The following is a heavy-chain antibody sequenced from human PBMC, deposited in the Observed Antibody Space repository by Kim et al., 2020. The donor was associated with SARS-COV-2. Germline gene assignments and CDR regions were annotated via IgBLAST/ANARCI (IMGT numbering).Heavy chain of an antibody. CDR1: GGSISSSSYY. J-gene: IGHJ4*02. Sequence: SETLSLTCTVSGGSISSSSYYWGWIRQPPGKGLEWIGSIYYSGRTYYNPSLKSRVTISVDTSKNQFSLKLSSVTAADTAVYYCATAGHSPRWELLSGYYFDYWGQGTLVTVSS. D-gene: IGHD1-26*01. CDR3: ATAGHSPRWELLSGYYFDY. V-gene: IGHV4-39*07. CDR2: IYYSGRT.